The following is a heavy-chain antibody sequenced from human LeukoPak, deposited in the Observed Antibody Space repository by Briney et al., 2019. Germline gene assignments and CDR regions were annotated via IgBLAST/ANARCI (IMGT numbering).Heavy chain of an antibody. CDR1: GFTFSSFG. Sequence: GGTLRLSCAASGFTFSSFGMSWVRQAPGKGLEWVANIKQDGSEKYYVDSVKGRFTISRDNAKNSLYLQMNSLRAEDTAVYYCARDRFRYGGYGKNWFDPWGQGTLVTVSS. D-gene: IGHD5-12*01. J-gene: IGHJ5*02. V-gene: IGHV3-7*03. CDR3: ARDRFRYGGYGKNWFDP. CDR2: IKQDGSEK.